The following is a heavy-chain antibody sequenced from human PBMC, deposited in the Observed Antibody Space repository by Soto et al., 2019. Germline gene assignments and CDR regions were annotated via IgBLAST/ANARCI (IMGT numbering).Heavy chain of an antibody. Sequence: SETLSLTCTVSGGSVSSGSYYWNWIRQPPGKGLEWIGHMYYSENTNYNPPLKSRVTISVDTSKNQFSLKLSSVTAADTAVYYCARETMVRGRGYGMDVWGQGTTVTVSS. CDR1: GGSVSSGSYY. CDR3: ARETMVRGRGYGMDV. V-gene: IGHV4-61*01. CDR2: MYYSENT. J-gene: IGHJ6*02. D-gene: IGHD3-10*01.